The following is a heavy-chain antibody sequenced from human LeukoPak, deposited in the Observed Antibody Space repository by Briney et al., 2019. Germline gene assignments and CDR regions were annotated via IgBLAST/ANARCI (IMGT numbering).Heavy chain of an antibody. CDR2: INHSGST. CDR1: GGSISSGSYY. V-gene: IGHV4-39*07. Sequence: PSETLSLTCTVSGGSISSGSYYWSWIGQPAGKGLEWIGGINHSGSTNYNPSLTSRVTISVDTSKNQFSLKLSSVTAADTAVYYCARDRYGSGSYQVHYYYMDVWGKGTTVTISS. CDR3: ARDRYGSGSYQVHYYYMDV. D-gene: IGHD3-10*01. J-gene: IGHJ6*03.